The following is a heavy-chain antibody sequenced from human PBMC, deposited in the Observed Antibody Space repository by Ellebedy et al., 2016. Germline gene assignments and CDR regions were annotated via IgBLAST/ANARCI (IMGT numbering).Heavy chain of an antibody. CDR3: ARDSYDSSGYYFDY. J-gene: IGHJ4*02. D-gene: IGHD3-22*01. Sequence: GESLKISXAASGFTFSDYYMSWIRQAPGKGLEWVSYISSSGSTIYYVDSVKGRFTISRDNAKNSLYLQMNSLRAEDTAVYYCARDSYDSSGYYFDYWGQGTLVTVSS. CDR1: GFTFSDYY. V-gene: IGHV3-11*01. CDR2: ISSSGSTI.